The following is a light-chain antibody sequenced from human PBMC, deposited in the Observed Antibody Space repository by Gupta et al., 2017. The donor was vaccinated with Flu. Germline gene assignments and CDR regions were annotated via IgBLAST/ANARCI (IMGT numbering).Light chain of an antibody. J-gene: IGKJ4*01. CDR2: DAS. CDR1: QDISGA. CDR3: QQFNNYVIA. Sequence: AIQLTQSPSSLSASVGDRVTITCRASQDISGALAWYQHKPGKTPKLLIYDASSLESGVPSRFSASGSGTXFTLTIXSLQPEDFATYYCQQFNNYVIAFGXGTNVEI. V-gene: IGKV1D-13*01.